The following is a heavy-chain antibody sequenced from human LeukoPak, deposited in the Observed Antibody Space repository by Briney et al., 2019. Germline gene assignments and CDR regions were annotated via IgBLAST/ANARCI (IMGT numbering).Heavy chain of an antibody. V-gene: IGHV4-59*01. CDR3: ARGLGIGFDY. J-gene: IGHJ4*02. Sequence: RASETLSLTCTVSGGSISSYYWSWIRQPPGKGLEWIGYIYYSGSTNYNPSLKSRVTISVDTSKNQFSLKLSSVTAADTAVYYCARGLGIGFDYWGQGTLVTVSS. D-gene: IGHD7-27*01. CDR2: IYYSGST. CDR1: GGSISSYY.